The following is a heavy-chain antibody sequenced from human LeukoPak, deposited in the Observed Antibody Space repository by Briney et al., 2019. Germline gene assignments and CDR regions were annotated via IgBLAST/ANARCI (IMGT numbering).Heavy chain of an antibody. CDR1: GYSISSGYY. CDR2: IHTSVGT. V-gene: IGHV4-38-2*02. CDR3: AAKQAATRVRNYYYIDV. J-gene: IGHJ6*03. D-gene: IGHD3-22*01. Sequence: PSETLSLTCTVSGYSISSGYYWGWIRQPAGKGLEWIGRIHTSVGTKYNPSLKSRVTMSLDTSKNQFSLDLNSVTAVDTAVYYCAAKQAATRVRNYYYIDVWGKGTTVTISS.